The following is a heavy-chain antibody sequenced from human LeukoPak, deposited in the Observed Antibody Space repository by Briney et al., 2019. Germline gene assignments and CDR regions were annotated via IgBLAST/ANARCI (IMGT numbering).Heavy chain of an antibody. Sequence: GGSLSLLCSVSGVTFCGYTVRCARQARGEGRQCGSTITSDNDYMYYEDQVTGRFTISSNDSKNYLYLHLNRLRAKDTAVYSCPRVSISGVVIANDYWGQGTVVTVSS. J-gene: IGHJ4*02. V-gene: IGHV3-21*01. D-gene: IGHD3-3*01. CDR2: ITSDNDYM. CDR3: PRVSISGVVIANDY. CDR1: GVTFCGYT.